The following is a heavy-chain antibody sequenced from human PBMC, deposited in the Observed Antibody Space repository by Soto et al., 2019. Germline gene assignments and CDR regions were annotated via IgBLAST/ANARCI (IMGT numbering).Heavy chain of an antibody. CDR2: INPSGGST. CDR1: GYTFTSYY. Sequence: ASVKVSCKASGYTFTSYYMHWVRQAPGHGLEWMGIINPSGGSTSYAQKFQGRVTMTRDTSTSTVYMELSSLRSEDTAVYYCARTYYYDSSGPGDAFDIWGQGTMVTVSS. J-gene: IGHJ3*02. V-gene: IGHV1-46*01. D-gene: IGHD3-22*01. CDR3: ARTYYYDSSGPGDAFDI.